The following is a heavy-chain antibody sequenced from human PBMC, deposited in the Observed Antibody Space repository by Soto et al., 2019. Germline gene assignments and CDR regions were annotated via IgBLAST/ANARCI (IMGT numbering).Heavy chain of an antibody. V-gene: IGHV5-51*01. J-gene: IGHJ4*02. CDR2: TYPGDSDT. CDR3: ARRGGFGRMYYFDY. D-gene: IGHD3-10*01. Sequence: GGSLKICCQVSGYSFTNSWIAGVRQMPGEGLEWMGITYPGDSDTRYSPSFQGQVTISADKSINTAYLQWSSLKASDTAMYYCARRGGFGRMYYFDYWGQGTLVTVSS. CDR1: GYSFTNSW.